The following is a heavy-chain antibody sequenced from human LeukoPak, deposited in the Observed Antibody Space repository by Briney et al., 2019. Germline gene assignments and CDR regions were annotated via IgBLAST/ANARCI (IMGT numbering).Heavy chain of an antibody. D-gene: IGHD7-27*01. Sequence: SETLSLTCTVSGGSISSSSYYWGWIRQPPGKGLEWIGSIYYSGSTYYNPSLKSRVTISVDTSKNQFSLKLSSVTAADTAVYYCARRLPQNWAPPGRNAFDIWGQGTMVTVSS. CDR2: IYYSGST. CDR1: GGSISSSSYY. J-gene: IGHJ3*02. V-gene: IGHV4-39*01. CDR3: ARRLPQNWAPPGRNAFDI.